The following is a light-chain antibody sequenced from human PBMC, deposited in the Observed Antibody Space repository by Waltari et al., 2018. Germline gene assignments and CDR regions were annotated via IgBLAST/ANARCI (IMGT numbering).Light chain of an antibody. Sequence: EIVLTQSPGTLSLSPGDKATLSCRASQSVGRFLAWYQKKPGQAPRLLIYDASTMASGIPDRFSGSGSGKDFSLTISRLEPEDFAVYFCQKYVNLPATFGQGTKVEIQ. CDR2: DAS. V-gene: IGKV3-20*01. CDR1: QSVGRF. J-gene: IGKJ1*01. CDR3: QKYVNLPAT.